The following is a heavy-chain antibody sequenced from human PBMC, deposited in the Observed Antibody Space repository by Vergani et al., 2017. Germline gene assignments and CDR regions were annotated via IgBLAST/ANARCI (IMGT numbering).Heavy chain of an antibody. CDR2: ISYDGSNK. CDR1: GFTFSSYG. D-gene: IGHD2-2*01. Sequence: QVQLVESGGGVVQPGRSLRLSCAASGFTFSSYGMHWVRQAPGKGLEWVAVISYDGSNKYYADSVKGRFTISRDNSKNTLYLQMNSLRAEDTAVYYCAKDRGYCSSTSCRGRDYYYYGMDVWGQGTTVTVSS. J-gene: IGHJ6*02. CDR3: AKDRGYCSSTSCRGRDYYYYGMDV. V-gene: IGHV3-30*18.